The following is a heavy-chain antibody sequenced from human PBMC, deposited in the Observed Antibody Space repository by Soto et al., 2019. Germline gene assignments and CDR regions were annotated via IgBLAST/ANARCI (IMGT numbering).Heavy chain of an antibody. D-gene: IGHD5-18*01. Sequence: PGESLKISCKGSGYSFAGYWITWVRQKPGKGLEWMGRIDPSDSQTYYSPSFRGHVTISVTKSITTVFLQWSSLRASDTAMYYCARRTNTAMVDDAFDIWGQGTMVTVSS. V-gene: IGHV5-10-1*01. CDR2: IDPSDSQT. CDR3: ARRTNTAMVDDAFDI. J-gene: IGHJ3*02. CDR1: GYSFAGYW.